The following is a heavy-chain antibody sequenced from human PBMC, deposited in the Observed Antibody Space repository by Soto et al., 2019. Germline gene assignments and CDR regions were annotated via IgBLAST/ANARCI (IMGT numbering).Heavy chain of an antibody. V-gene: IGHV1-69*13. D-gene: IGHD3-10*01. Sequence: AASVKVPCKASGGTFSRYAISWVRQAPGQGIEWMGGIIPIFGTANYAQKFQGRVTITADESTSTAYMELSSLRSEDTAVYYCARAAYGSGSYSHYYYGMDVWGQGTTVTVSS. J-gene: IGHJ6*02. CDR2: IIPIFGTA. CDR3: ARAAYGSGSYSHYYYGMDV. CDR1: GGTFSRYA.